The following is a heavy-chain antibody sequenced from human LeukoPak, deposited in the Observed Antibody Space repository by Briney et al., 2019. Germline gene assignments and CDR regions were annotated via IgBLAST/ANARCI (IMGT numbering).Heavy chain of an antibody. CDR2: IYYSGNT. CDR3: ARGRINSSGYFDY. J-gene: IGHJ4*02. V-gene: IGHV4-61*01. Sequence: SETLSLTCTVSGGSVSSGSYYWSWIRQPPGKGLEWIGYIYYSGNTNYNPSLKSRLTISEDTPKNQFSLKLSSVTAADTAVYFCARGRINSSGYFDYWGRGTLVTVSS. CDR1: GGSVSSGSYY. D-gene: IGHD6-25*01.